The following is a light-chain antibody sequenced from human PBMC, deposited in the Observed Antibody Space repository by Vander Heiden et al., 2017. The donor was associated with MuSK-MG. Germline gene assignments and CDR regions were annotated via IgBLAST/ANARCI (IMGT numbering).Light chain of an antibody. CDR2: GAS. CDR1: QTLSTN. CDR3: QVDNKWPVT. J-gene: IGKJ5*01. V-gene: IGKV3-15*01. Sequence: EIVLTQSPATLSVSPGERATLSCRASQTLSTNLAWYQQTPGQPPRLLIFGASIRATGIPARFSGSGSGTEFTLTISSLQSEDFALYYCQVDNKWPVTFGQGTRLDNK.